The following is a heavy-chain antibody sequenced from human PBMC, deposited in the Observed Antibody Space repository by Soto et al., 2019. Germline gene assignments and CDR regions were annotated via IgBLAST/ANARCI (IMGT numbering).Heavy chain of an antibody. CDR2: TYYRSKWYN. CDR1: GDSVSSNSAA. D-gene: IGHD2-2*01. J-gene: IGHJ5*02. CDR3: ARGLKGAHCSSTSCYLRRFDP. V-gene: IGHV6-1*01. Sequence: SQTLSLTCAISGDSVSSNSAAWNWIRQSPSRGLEWLGRTYYRSKWYNDYAVSVKSRITINPDTSKNQFSLQLNSVTPEDTAVYYCARGLKGAHCSSTSCYLRRFDPWGQGTLVTVS.